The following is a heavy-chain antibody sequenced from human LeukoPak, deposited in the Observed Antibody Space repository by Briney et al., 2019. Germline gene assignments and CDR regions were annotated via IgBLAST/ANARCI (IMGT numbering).Heavy chain of an antibody. D-gene: IGHD2-21*01. V-gene: IGHV1-46*01. CDR1: GYTFSSYY. Sequence: ASVKVSCKASGYTFSSYYMHWVRQAPGQGLEWMGIINPSGGSTTYAQKFQGRVTMTRDTSTSTVYMELSSLRSVDTAVYFCARSTRVIPEDYWGQGTLVTVSS. CDR2: INPSGGST. J-gene: IGHJ4*02. CDR3: ARSTRVIPEDY.